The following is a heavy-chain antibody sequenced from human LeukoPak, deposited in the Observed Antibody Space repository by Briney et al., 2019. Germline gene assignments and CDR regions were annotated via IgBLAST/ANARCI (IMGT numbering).Heavy chain of an antibody. D-gene: IGHD3-3*01. V-gene: IGHV3-7*04. J-gene: IGHJ4*02. CDR2: IKEDGSAK. Sequence: GGSLRLSCAPSGFTFSKSWMSWLRQTPEKGLEWVANIKEDGSAKYYVDTVKGRFTISRDNAKNSLYLQMNSLRAEDTAVYYCAKDDEGYYWGQGILVTVSS. CDR3: AKDDEGYY. CDR1: GFTFSKSW.